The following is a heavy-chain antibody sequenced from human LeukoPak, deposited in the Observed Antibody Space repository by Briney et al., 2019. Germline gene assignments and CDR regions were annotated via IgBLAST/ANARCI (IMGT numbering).Heavy chain of an antibody. CDR3: AKDLLYYGSDPYADAYYGMDA. CDR1: GFTFSSYA. D-gene: IGHD3-10*01. Sequence: GGSLRLSCEASGFTFSSYAMHWVRQAPGKGLEWVAIISYDGRNQYYADSVKGRFTISRDKFKNTLYLQMISLRPEDTAVYYSAKDLLYYGSDPYADAYYGMDACGQGTTVTVSS. J-gene: IGHJ6*02. CDR2: ISYDGRNQ. V-gene: IGHV3-30*04.